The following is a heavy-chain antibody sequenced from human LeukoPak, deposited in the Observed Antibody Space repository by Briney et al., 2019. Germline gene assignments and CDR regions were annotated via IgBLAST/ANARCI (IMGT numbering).Heavy chain of an antibody. Sequence: PGGSLRLSCAASGFTFSDYYMSWIRQAPGKGLEWVSYISSGSTIYYADSVKGRFTISRDNAKNSLYLQMNSLRAEDTAVYYCARARILWFGELLYPNWFDPWGQGTLVTVSS. CDR2: ISSGSTI. CDR3: ARARILWFGELLYPNWFDP. J-gene: IGHJ5*02. D-gene: IGHD3-10*01. CDR1: GFTFSDYY. V-gene: IGHV3-11*01.